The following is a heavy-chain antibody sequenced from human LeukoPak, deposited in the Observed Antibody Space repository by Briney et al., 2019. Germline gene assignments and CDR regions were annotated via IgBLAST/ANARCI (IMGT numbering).Heavy chain of an antibody. Sequence: GASVKVSCKASGGTFSSYAISWVRQAPGQGLEWMGGIIPIFGTANYAQKFQGRVTITTDESTSTAYMELSSLRSEDTAVYYCASNIVVVPAALGYWGQGTLVTVSP. D-gene: IGHD2-2*01. CDR3: ASNIVVVPAALGY. CDR1: GGTFSSYA. V-gene: IGHV1-69*05. J-gene: IGHJ4*02. CDR2: IIPIFGTA.